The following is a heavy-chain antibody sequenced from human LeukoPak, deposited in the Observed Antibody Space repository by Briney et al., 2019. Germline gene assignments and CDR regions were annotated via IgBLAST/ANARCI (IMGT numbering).Heavy chain of an antibody. V-gene: IGHV3-30*18. D-gene: IGHD3-10*01. CDR1: GFTFSSYG. CDR2: ISYDGSNK. Sequence: GGPLRLSCAASGFTFSSYGMHWVRQAPGKGLEWVAVISYDGSNKYYADSVKGRFTISRDNSKNTLYLQMNSLRAEDTAVYYCAKGGRGPFEFFDYWGQGTLVTVSS. J-gene: IGHJ4*02. CDR3: AKGGRGPFEFFDY.